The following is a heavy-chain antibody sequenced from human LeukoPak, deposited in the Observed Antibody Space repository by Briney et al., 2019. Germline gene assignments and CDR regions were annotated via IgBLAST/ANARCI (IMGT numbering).Heavy chain of an antibody. CDR3: ARHSNLEYSGSLWFDP. V-gene: IGHV4-39*01. Sequence: SETLSLTCTVSGGSISSSNYYWGWIRQPPGKGLEWIGSIYYSGRTYYNPSLKSRVTISVDTSKNQFSLKLSSVTAADTAVYYCARHSNLEYSGSLWFDPWGQGTLVTVSS. D-gene: IGHD6-6*01. J-gene: IGHJ5*02. CDR1: GGSISSSNYY. CDR2: IYYSGRT.